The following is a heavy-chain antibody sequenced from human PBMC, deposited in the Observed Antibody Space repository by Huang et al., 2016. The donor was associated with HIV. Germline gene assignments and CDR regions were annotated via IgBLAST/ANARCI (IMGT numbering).Heavy chain of an antibody. CDR1: GGPFSTHY. V-gene: IGHV4-34*02. D-gene: IGHD1-1*01. CDR2: IKYNGTA. J-gene: IGHJ3*01. Sequence: QVRLQQWGGGLVRPSETLPGTGAVYGGPFSTHYRSGMRQSTGKGLEWIAVIKYNGTANVNPSLRSRVSISVDTSKNQSSLNVTSVRAADTAIYYCARGRDTTEMDTVDDALDVWDQGKLVIVSS. CDR3: ARGRDTTEMDTVDDALDV.